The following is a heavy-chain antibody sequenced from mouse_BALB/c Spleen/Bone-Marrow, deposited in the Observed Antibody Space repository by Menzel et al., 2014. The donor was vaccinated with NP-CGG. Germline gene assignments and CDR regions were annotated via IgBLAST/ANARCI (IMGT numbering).Heavy chain of an antibody. CDR1: GFTFSSYG. J-gene: IGHJ2*01. V-gene: IGHV5-6*01. D-gene: IGHD2-4*01. Sequence: EVHLVESGGDLVKPGGSLKLSCAASGFTFSSYGMSWVRQIPDKRLEWVATISSGGSYTFYPDSVKGRFTISRDNAKNTLNLQRTSRKSEAPAVFYCARRRDYDYFDHWGKATTLTFSS. CDR3: ARRRDYDYFDH. CDR2: ISSGGSYT.